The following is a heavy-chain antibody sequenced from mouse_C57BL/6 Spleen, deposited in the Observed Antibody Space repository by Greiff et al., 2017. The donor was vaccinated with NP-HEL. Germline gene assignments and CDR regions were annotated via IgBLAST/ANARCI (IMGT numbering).Heavy chain of an antibody. Sequence: QVQLQQPGAELVMPGASVKLSCKASGYTFTSYWMHWVKQRPGQGLEWIGEIDPSDSYTNYNQKFKGKSTLTVDKSSSTAYMQLSSLTSEDSAVYYCARSGGSYGYFDYWGQGTTLTVSS. CDR1: GYTFTSYW. V-gene: IGHV1-69*01. J-gene: IGHJ2*01. CDR3: ARSGGSYGYFDY. D-gene: IGHD1-1*02. CDR2: IDPSDSYT.